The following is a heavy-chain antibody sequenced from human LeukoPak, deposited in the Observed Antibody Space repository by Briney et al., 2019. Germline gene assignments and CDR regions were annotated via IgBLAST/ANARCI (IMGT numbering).Heavy chain of an antibody. CDR3: ARGTKYDSSGYYSKRRDYYYYGMDV. D-gene: IGHD3-22*01. CDR1: GGSFSGYY. Sequence: SETLSLTCAVYGGSFSGYYWSWIRQPPGKGLEWIGEINHSGSTNYNPSLKSRVTISVDTSKNQFSLKLSSVTAADTAVYYCARGTKYDSSGYYSKRRDYYYYGMDVWGQGTTVTVSS. J-gene: IGHJ6*02. CDR2: INHSGST. V-gene: IGHV4-34*01.